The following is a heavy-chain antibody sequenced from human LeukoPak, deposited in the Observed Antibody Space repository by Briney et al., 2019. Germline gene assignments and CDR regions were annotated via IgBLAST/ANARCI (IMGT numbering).Heavy chain of an antibody. V-gene: IGHV4-59*08. CDR3: ARRVGYCSSTSCYGPFDY. J-gene: IGHJ4*02. Sequence: SETLSLTCTASGGSISSYYWSWIRQPPGKGLEWIGYIYYSGSTNYNPSLKSRVTISVDTSKNQSSLKLSSVTAADTAVYYCARRVGYCSSTSCYGPFDYWGQGTLVTVSS. CDR1: GGSISSYY. D-gene: IGHD2-2*03. CDR2: IYYSGST.